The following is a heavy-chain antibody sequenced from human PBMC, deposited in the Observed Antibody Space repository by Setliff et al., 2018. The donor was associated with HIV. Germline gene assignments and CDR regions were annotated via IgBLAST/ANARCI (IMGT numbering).Heavy chain of an antibody. CDR2: IYTSGST. Sequence: KPSETLSLTCTVSGGSITTSTFYWGWIRQPPGKGLEWIGHIYTSGSTNYNPSLKSRVTMSVGTSKNQFSLKLSSVTAADTAVYYCARCYYNFWSGYPLDYMDVWGKGTTVTVSS. J-gene: IGHJ6*03. CDR1: GGSITTSTFY. D-gene: IGHD3-3*01. CDR3: ARCYYNFWSGYPLDYMDV. V-gene: IGHV4-61*05.